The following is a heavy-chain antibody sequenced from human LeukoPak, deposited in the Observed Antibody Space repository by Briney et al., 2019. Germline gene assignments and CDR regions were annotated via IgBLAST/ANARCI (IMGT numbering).Heavy chain of an antibody. CDR2: MNTNSGNT. D-gene: IGHD3-9*01. V-gene: IGHV1-8*02. Sequence: GASVKVSCKGSGYTFTSYYMHWVRQATGQGLGWMGWMNTNSGNTGYAQKFQGRVTMIRNDSISTDYMERSSLRSEARAVYYCARSGYYDILTGYYNCNEPHYYYSSMDVWGKGATVTISS. CDR1: GYTFTSYY. J-gene: IGHJ6*03. CDR3: ARSGYYDILTGYYNCNEPHYYYSSMDV.